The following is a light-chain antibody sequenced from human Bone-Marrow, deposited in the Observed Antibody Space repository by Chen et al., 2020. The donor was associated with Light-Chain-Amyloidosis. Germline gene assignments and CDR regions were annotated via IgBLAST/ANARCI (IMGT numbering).Light chain of an antibody. V-gene: IGKV3-20*01. Sequence: EIVLTQSPGTLSLSPGDRATLSCRTSQSISSTYLAWHQQKPGQAPRLLIYGVSSRATGIADRFSGSGSGTDFTLTISRLEPEDFAVYYCQQYSTSPLTFGGGTKVEIK. CDR2: GVS. J-gene: IGKJ4*01. CDR3: QQYSTSPLT. CDR1: QSISSTY.